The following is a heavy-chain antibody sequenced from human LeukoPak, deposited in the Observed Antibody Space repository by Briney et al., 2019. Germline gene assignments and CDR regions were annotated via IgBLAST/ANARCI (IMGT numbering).Heavy chain of an antibody. Sequence: PGGPLRLSCAASGFTVSSNYMSWVRQAPGKGLEWVSVIYSGGSTYYADSVKGRFTISRDNSKNTLYLQMNSLRAEDTAVYYCASHYYYDSSGYESMDVWGQGTTVTVSS. J-gene: IGHJ6*02. D-gene: IGHD3-22*01. V-gene: IGHV3-53*01. CDR2: IYSGGST. CDR3: ASHYYYDSSGYESMDV. CDR1: GFTVSSNY.